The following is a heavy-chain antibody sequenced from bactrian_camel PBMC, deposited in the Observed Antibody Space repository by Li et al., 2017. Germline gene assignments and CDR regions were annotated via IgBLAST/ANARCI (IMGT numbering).Heavy chain of an antibody. CDR3: AADFRFCSLEWGRSADFGYFGG. Sequence: HVQLVESGGGSVQVGGSLRLSCTASGYIASFHCIGWFRQVPGNEREGVAIIATDGTTIYADSVKGRFAVSKDNANNTVYLQMTSLKPEDTAVYYCAADFRFCSLEWGRSADFGYFGGWSQGTQVTVS. CDR1: GYIASFHC. V-gene: IGHV3S63*01. D-gene: IGHD1*01. J-gene: IGHJ4*01. CDR2: IIATDGTT.